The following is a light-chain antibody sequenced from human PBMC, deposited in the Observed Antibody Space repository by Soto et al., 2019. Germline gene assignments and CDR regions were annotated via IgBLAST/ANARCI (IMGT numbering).Light chain of an antibody. Sequence: EIVLTQSPGTLSLSPGERATLSCRASQSVSSNYLTWYQQKPGQAPRLLIYGASSRATGIPDRVSGSGSGTDFTLIISRLEPEDLAVYYCQQYGSSPMYTFGQGTKLEIK. CDR3: QQYGSSPMYT. V-gene: IGKV3-20*01. CDR1: QSVSSNY. J-gene: IGKJ2*01. CDR2: GAS.